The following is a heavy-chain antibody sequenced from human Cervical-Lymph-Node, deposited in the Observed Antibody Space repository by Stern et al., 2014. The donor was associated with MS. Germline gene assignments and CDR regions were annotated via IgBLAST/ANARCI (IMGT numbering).Heavy chain of an antibody. V-gene: IGHV1-69*09. Sequence: MQLVESGAEVKKPGSSVKVSCKASGGTFSSYTISWVRQAPGQGLEWMGRIIPILGIANYAQKFQGRVTITADKSTSTAYMELSSLRSEDTAVYYCARAYSGSYSYFDYWGQGTLVTVSS. D-gene: IGHD1-26*01. J-gene: IGHJ4*02. CDR3: ARAYSGSYSYFDY. CDR1: GGTFSSYT. CDR2: IIPILGIA.